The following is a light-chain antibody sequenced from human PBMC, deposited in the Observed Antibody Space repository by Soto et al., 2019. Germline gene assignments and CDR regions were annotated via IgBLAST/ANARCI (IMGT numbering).Light chain of an antibody. V-gene: IGLV1-40*01. Sequence: QSVLTQPPSVSGAPGQRVTISCTGSSSNIGAGYGVHWYQQLPGTAPKLLIYGNNNRPSGVPDRFSGSKSGTSASLAITGLQAEDEADYYYQSYDSRLSALDVFGTGTKLTVL. CDR2: GNN. CDR3: QSYDSRLSALDV. J-gene: IGLJ1*01. CDR1: SSNIGAGYG.